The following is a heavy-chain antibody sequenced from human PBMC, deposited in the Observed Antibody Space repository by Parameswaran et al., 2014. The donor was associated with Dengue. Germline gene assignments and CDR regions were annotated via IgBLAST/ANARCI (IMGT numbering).Heavy chain of an antibody. Sequence: WVRQAPGQGLEWMGWISAYNGNTNYAQKLQGRVTMTTDTSTSTAYMELRSLRSDDTAVYYCARRAVGATTSFDYWGQGTLVTVSS. CDR3: ARRAVGATTSFDY. J-gene: IGHJ4*02. D-gene: IGHD1-26*01. V-gene: IGHV1-18*01. CDR2: ISAYNGNT.